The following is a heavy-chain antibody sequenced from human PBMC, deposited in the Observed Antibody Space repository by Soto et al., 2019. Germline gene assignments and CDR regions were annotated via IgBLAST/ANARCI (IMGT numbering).Heavy chain of an antibody. D-gene: IGHD2-2*02. Sequence: PGGSLRLSCAASGFTFSSYGMHWVRQAPGKGLEWVAVISYDGSNKYYADSVKGRFTISRDNSKNTLYLQMNSLRAEDTAVYYCAKVVVVPAAIRAPLPNDDAFDIWGQGTMVTVSS. J-gene: IGHJ3*02. CDR1: GFTFSSYG. CDR2: ISYDGSNK. V-gene: IGHV3-30*18. CDR3: AKVVVVPAAIRAPLPNDDAFDI.